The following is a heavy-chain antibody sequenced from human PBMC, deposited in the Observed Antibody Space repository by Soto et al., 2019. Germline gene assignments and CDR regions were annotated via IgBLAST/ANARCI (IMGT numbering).Heavy chain of an antibody. Sequence: QLQLVQSAAEVKKPGASVRVSCKAYGYPFIKYGISWIRQAPEQGLEWMGWIKVDSGYTNYAQKFPGRVTMTADTSLDTAFMEPRSLGLADPAVYFCATSYDTGFDPWGQGTLVSVSS. CDR2: IKVDSGYT. CDR3: ATSYDTGFDP. D-gene: IGHD3-9*01. CDR1: GYPFIKYG. J-gene: IGHJ5*02. V-gene: IGHV1-18*04.